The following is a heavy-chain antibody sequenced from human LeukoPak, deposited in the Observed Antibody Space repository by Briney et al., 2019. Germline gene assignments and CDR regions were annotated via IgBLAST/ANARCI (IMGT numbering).Heavy chain of an antibody. J-gene: IGHJ6*02. V-gene: IGHV4-59*01. CDR1: GGSISSYY. Sequence: TSETLSLTCTVSGGSISSYYWSWIRQPPGKGLEWIGYIYYSGSTNYNPSLKSRVTISVDTSKNQFSLKLRSVTAADTAVYYCARGPGYSTHYYYGMDVWGQGTTVTVSS. CDR2: IYYSGST. CDR3: ARGPGYSTHYYYGMDV. D-gene: IGHD6-13*01.